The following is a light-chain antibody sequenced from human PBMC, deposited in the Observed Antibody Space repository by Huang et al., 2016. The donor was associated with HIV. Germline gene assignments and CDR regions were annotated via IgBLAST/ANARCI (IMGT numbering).Light chain of an antibody. CDR3: QQGYSTPT. V-gene: IGKV1-39*01. CDR2: ASS. J-gene: IGKJ1*01. Sequence: DIQMTQSPSSLSASVGDRVTITCRSSQSISRYFNWYQHKPGKAPELLIYASSSLQSGVPSWFSGSGSGTDFSLTISGLQPEDYATYYCQQGYSTPTFGQGTKVEMK. CDR1: QSISRY.